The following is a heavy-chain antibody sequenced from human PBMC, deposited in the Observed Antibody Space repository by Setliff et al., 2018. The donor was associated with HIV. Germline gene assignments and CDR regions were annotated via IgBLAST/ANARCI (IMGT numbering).Heavy chain of an antibody. CDR3: ARGAWYSSGWYSSRYMDV. J-gene: IGHJ6*03. CDR2: MNPNSGNT. CDR1: GYTFTSND. V-gene: IGHV1-8*01. D-gene: IGHD6-19*01. Sequence: ASVKVSCKASGYTFTSNDIDWVRQATGQGLEWMGWMNPNSGNTGYAQKFQGRVTMTRDTSISTAYMELSSLRSDDTAVYYCARGAWYSSGWYSSRYMDVWGKGTTVTVSS.